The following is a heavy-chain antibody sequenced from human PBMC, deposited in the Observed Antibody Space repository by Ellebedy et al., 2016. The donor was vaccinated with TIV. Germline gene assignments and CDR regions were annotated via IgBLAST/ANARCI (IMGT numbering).Heavy chain of an antibody. D-gene: IGHD3-3*01. CDR2: ISYDGSNK. V-gene: IGHV3-30*18. J-gene: IGHJ6*02. CDR3: AKMKRGYDFWSGYQRYYYYGMDV. CDR1: GFTFSSYG. Sequence: GGFLRLSXAASGFTFSSYGMHWVRQAPGKGLEWVAVISYDGSNKYYADSVKGRFTISRDNSKNTLYLQMNSLRAEDTAVYYCAKMKRGYDFWSGYQRYYYYGMDVWGQGTTVTVSS.